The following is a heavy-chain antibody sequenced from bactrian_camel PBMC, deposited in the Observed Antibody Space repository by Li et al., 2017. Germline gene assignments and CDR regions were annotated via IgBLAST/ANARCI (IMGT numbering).Heavy chain of an antibody. CDR1: GTGDGSELKC. V-gene: IGHV3S54*01. J-gene: IGHJ6*01. CDR2: IRTGGGSP. Sequence: VQLVESGGGSVQAGGSLSLSCAASGTGDGSELKCRAWSRRTPGKEREGVAAIRTGGGSPDYADSMKGRFTISQDNAQNTVYLQMNSLNTEDTGRYYCAASTLPCHSGFFGQMIDRGYWAQGTQVTVS. CDR3: AASTLPCHSGFFGQMIDRGY. D-gene: IGHD2*01.